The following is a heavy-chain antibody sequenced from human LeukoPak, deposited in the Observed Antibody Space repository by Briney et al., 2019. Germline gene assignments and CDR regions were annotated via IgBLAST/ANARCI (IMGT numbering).Heavy chain of an antibody. D-gene: IGHD2-21*01. CDR3: ARGAWPTDY. CDR1: GFTFSTYW. CDR2: IKQNGSEK. J-gene: IGHJ4*02. V-gene: IGHV3-7*04. Sequence: GGSLRLSCSASGFTFSTYWMTWVRQAPGKGLEWVANIKQNGSEKFYVDSAKGRFTISRDNDKSSLFLQVNSLRAEDTAVYYCARGAWPTDYWGQGTLVTVSS.